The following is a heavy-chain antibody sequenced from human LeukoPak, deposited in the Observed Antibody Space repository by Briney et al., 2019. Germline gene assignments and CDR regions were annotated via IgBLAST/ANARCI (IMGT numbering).Heavy chain of an antibody. V-gene: IGHV3-21*01. CDR3: ARFNYYDSSGPGFDY. CDR1: GLTFSSYS. D-gene: IGHD3-22*01. Sequence: GGSLRLSCAASGLTFSSYSMNWVRQAPGKGLEWVSSISSSSSYIYYADSVKGRFTISRDNAKNSLYLQMNSLRAEDTAVYCCARFNYYDSSGPGFDYWGQGTLVTVSS. CDR2: ISSSSSYI. J-gene: IGHJ4*02.